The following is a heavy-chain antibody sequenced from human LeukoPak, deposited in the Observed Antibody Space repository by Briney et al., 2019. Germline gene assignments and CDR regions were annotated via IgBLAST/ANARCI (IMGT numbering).Heavy chain of an antibody. V-gene: IGHV3-11*01. CDR3: ARVLRYCSGGNCYSGGLGYMDV. Sequence: GGSLRLSCAASGFAFSDYNMRWIRQAPGKGLEWVSSISRSGSTKYYADPVKGRFTISRDNAKNSLFLQMNSLRAEDTAVYYCARVLRYCSGGNCYSGGLGYMDVWGKGTTVTISS. CDR2: ISRSGSTK. D-gene: IGHD2-15*01. J-gene: IGHJ6*03. CDR1: GFAFSDYN.